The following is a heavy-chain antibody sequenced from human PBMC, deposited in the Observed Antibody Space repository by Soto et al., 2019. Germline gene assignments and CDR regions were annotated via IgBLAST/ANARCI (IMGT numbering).Heavy chain of an antibody. CDR1: GGSISSYY. V-gene: IGHV4-59*01. CDR3: ARNLYDFWSGKPNWFDP. CDR2: IYYSGST. D-gene: IGHD3-3*01. J-gene: IGHJ5*02. Sequence: SETLSLTCTVSGGSISSYYWSWIRQPPGKGLEWIGYIYYSGSTNYNPSLKSRVTISVDTSKNQFSLKLSSVTAADTAVYYCARNLYDFWSGKPNWFDPWGQGTLVTVSS.